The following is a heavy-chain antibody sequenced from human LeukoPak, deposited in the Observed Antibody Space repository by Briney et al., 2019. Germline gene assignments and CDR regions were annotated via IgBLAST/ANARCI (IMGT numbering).Heavy chain of an antibody. CDR3: ARGARRWLVSRIGPFDY. CDR2: ISYDGSNK. V-gene: IGHV3-30-3*01. Sequence: GRSLRLSCAASGFTFSSYTMHWVRQAPGKGLEWVAVISYDGSNKYYADSVKGRFTISRDNSKNTLYLQMNSLRAEDTAVYYCARGARRWLVSRIGPFDYWGQGTLVTVSS. J-gene: IGHJ4*02. CDR1: GFTFSSYT. D-gene: IGHD6-19*01.